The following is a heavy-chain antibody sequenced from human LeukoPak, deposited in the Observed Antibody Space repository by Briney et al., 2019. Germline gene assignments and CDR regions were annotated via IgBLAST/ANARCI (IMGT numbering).Heavy chain of an antibody. CDR2: IKQDGSEK. CDR3: ARTDVDTAMDHYYYYGMDV. CDR1: GFSFSTYT. V-gene: IGHV3-7*01. Sequence: GGSLRLSCAASGFSFSTYTMSWVRQAPGKGLEWVANIKQDGSEKYYVDSVKGRFTISRDNAKNSLYLQMNSLRAEDTAVYYCARTDVDTAMDHYYYYGMDVWGQGTTVTVSS. D-gene: IGHD5-18*01. J-gene: IGHJ6*02.